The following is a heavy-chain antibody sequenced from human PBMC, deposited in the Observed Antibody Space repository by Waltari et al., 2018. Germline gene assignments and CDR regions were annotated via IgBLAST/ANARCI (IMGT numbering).Heavy chain of an antibody. J-gene: IGHJ4*02. Sequence: QVQLQESGPGLVKPSETLSLTCAVSGYSISSGYYWGWIRQPPGKGLEWIGSIYYSGSTNYNPSLKSRVTISVDTSKNQFSLKLSSVTAADTAVYYCARGPRWAFDYWGQGTLVTVSS. V-gene: IGHV4-38-2*01. CDR1: GYSISSGYY. CDR2: IYYSGST. CDR3: ARGPRWAFDY.